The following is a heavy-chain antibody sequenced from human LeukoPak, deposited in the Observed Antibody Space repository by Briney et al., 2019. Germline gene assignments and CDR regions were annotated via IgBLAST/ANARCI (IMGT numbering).Heavy chain of an antibody. D-gene: IGHD3-10*01. V-gene: IGHV4-4*07. CDR2: IYTSGST. J-gene: IGHJ4*02. Sequence: SETLSLTCTVSGGSISSYYWSWIRQPAGKGLEWIGRIYTSGSTNYNPSLKSRVTMLVDTSKNQFSLKLSSVTAADTAVYYCARAKPSVRGVTLYFDYWGQGTLVTVSS. CDR3: ARAKPSVRGVTLYFDY. CDR1: GGSISSYY.